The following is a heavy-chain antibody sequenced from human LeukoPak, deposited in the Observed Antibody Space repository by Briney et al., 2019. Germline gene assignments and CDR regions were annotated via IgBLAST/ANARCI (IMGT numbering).Heavy chain of an antibody. V-gene: IGHV3-11*01. CDR3: ARGMVRGVICYHFDY. CDR2: ISSSGSTI. Sequence: GGSLRLSCAASGFTFSDYYMSWIRQAPGKGLEWVSYISSSGSTIYYADSVKGRFTISRDNAKNSLYLQMNSLRAEDTAVYYCARGMVRGVICYHFDYWGQGTLVTVSS. J-gene: IGHJ4*02. CDR1: GFTFSDYY. D-gene: IGHD3-10*01.